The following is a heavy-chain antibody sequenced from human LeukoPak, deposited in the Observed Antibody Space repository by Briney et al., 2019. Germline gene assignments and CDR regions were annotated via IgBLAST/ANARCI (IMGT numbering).Heavy chain of an antibody. V-gene: IGHV3-23*01. CDR2: ISGSGGST. Sequence: PGGSLRLSCAASGFTISNYGMSGVRQAPGKGLEWVSAISGSGGSTFYADSVQGRFTISRDNSKNTLYLQMNSLRAEDTAVYYCAKTYSSSRAHYYYYYMDVWGKGTTVTISS. D-gene: IGHD6-13*01. CDR3: AKTYSSSRAHYYYYYMDV. CDR1: GFTISNYG. J-gene: IGHJ6*03.